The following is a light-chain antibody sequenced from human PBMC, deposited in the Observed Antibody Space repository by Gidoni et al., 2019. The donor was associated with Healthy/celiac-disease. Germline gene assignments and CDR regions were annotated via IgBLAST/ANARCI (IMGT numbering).Light chain of an antibody. CDR3: QQLNSYPRT. J-gene: IGKJ1*01. V-gene: IGKV1-9*01. CDR1: QGISSY. CDR2: AAS. Sequence: DIQLTQSPSFLSASVGDRVTITCRASQGISSYLAWYQQKPGEAPKLLIYAASTLQSGVPARFSGRGSGTEFTLTISSLQPEDFATYYCQQLNSYPRTFXXXTKVEIK.